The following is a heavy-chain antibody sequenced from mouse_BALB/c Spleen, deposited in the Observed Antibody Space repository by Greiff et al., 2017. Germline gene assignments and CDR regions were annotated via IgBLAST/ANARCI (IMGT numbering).Heavy chain of an antibody. D-gene: IGHD2-3*01. V-gene: IGHV1-67*01. CDR2: ISTYSGNT. CDR1: GYTFTDYA. Sequence: VKLQESGPELVRPGVSVKISCKGSGYTFTDYAMHWVKQSHAKSLEWIGVISTYSGNTNYNQKFKGKATMTVDKSSSTAYMELARLTSEDSAIYYCARSSLYDGYLYYAMDYWGQGTSVTVSS. J-gene: IGHJ4*01. CDR3: ARSSLYDGYLYYAMDY.